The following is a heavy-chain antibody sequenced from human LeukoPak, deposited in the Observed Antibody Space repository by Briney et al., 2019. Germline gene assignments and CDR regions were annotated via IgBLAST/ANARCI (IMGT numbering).Heavy chain of an antibody. CDR3: ASRGSYYDILTGYYEDY. Sequence: SETLSLTCTVSGGSIRSYFWSWLRQPPGKGLEWIGYIWDTEITDYNPSLKSRVTISLDTSKNHFSLKLRSVTAADTAVYYCASRGSYYDILTGYYEDYWGQGTLVTVSS. CDR1: GGSIRSYF. CDR2: IWDTEIT. D-gene: IGHD3-9*01. V-gene: IGHV4-59*08. J-gene: IGHJ4*02.